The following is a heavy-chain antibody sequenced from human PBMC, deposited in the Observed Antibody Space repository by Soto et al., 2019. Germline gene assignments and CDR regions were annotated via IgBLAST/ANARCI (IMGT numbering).Heavy chain of an antibody. D-gene: IGHD6-6*01. Sequence: ASVKVSCKASGFSFTGYYIHWLRQAPGQGLEWMGWINAHSGGTEYSQKFQGRVTLTRDTSIATAYLTLTSLTSDDTALYYCAKDLTRQLAYWLDPWGQGTQVTVSS. CDR3: AKDLTRQLAYWLDP. CDR1: GFSFTGYY. CDR2: INAHSGGT. V-gene: IGHV1-2*02. J-gene: IGHJ5*02.